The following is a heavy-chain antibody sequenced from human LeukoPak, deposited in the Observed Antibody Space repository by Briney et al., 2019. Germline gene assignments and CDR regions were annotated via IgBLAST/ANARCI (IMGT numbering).Heavy chain of an antibody. CDR2: INHSGST. Sequence: GSLRLSCAASVFTFSTYSMNWVRRAPGKGLEWIGEINHSGSTNYNPSLKSRVTISVDTSKNQFSLKLSSVTAADTAVYYCARVRGPVDYWGQGTLVTVSS. CDR3: ARVRGPVDY. CDR1: VFTFSTYS. V-gene: IGHV4-34*01. D-gene: IGHD1-26*01. J-gene: IGHJ4*02.